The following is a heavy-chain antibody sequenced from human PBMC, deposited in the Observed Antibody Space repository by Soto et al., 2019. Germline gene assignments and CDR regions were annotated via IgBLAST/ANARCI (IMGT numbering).Heavy chain of an antibody. CDR2: IYWDDDK. CDR3: AYSLAASNFGDFELINSFDY. J-gene: IGHJ4*02. Sequence: QITLKESGPTLVKPTQALTLTCTFSGFSLSTSGVGVGWIHQPPGKALDSLALIYWDDDKNYSPSHNSRRTITKDTYKNQVALTMPNMDPVARPTYYCAYSLAASNFGDFELINSFDYWGQGTLVTVSS. V-gene: IGHV2-5*02. CDR1: GFSLSTSGVG. D-gene: IGHD4-17*01.